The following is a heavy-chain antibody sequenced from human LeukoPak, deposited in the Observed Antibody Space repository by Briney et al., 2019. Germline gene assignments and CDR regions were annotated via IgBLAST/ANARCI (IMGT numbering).Heavy chain of an antibody. V-gene: IGHV1-18*01. D-gene: IGHD6-19*01. CDR3: ARDSNGWIPRNWFDP. CDR2: ISAYNGNT. Sequence: ASVKVSCKASGYTFTSYGISWVRQAPGQGLEWMGWISAYNGNTNYAQKLQGRVTMTTDTSTSTAYMELRSLRSDDTAVYYCARDSNGWIPRNWFDPWGQGTLVTVSS. J-gene: IGHJ5*02. CDR1: GYTFTSYG.